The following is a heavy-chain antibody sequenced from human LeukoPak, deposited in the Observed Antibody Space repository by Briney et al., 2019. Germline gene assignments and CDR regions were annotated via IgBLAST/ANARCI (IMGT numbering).Heavy chain of an antibody. D-gene: IGHD1-26*01. J-gene: IGHJ4*02. CDR3: ARGRGSYSFDY. CDR1: GYSFTNYA. CDR2: INAGNSDT. V-gene: IGHV1-3*01. Sequence: ASVTVSCKASGYSFTNYALQWVRQAPGQRLEWMGWINAGNSDTKYSQKFQGRVTITRDTSASTAYMELSSLRSEDTAVYYCARGRGSYSFDYWGQGTLVTVSS.